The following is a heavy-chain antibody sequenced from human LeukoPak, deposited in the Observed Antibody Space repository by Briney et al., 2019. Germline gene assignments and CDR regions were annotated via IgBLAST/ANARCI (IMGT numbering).Heavy chain of an antibody. J-gene: IGHJ3*02. CDR1: GGSFSGYY. D-gene: IGHD6-19*01. V-gene: IGHV4-34*01. Sequence: SETLSLTCAVYGGSFSGYYWSWIRQPPGKGLEWIGEINHSGSTYYNPSLKSRVTISVDTSKNQFSLKLSSVTAADTAVYYCASPYSSGWYSSDAFDIWGQGTMVTVSS. CDR2: INHSGST. CDR3: ASPYSSGWYSSDAFDI.